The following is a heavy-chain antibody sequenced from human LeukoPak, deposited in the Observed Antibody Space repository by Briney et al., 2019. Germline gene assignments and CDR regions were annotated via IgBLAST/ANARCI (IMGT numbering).Heavy chain of an antibody. CDR2: TSKSGDNT. Sequence: GGSLRLSCAASGFTFSDYYMSWIRQAPGKGREGVSYTSKSGDNTNYADSAKGRFPISRDNATKSLYLQMNSLRDEDTALYYCARDRRWELPLDYWGQGTLVTVSS. J-gene: IGHJ4*02. CDR1: GFTFSDYY. CDR3: ARDRRWELPLDY. D-gene: IGHD1-26*01. V-gene: IGHV3-11*06.